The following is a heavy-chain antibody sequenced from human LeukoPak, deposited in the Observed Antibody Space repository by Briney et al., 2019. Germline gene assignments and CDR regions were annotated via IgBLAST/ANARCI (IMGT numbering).Heavy chain of an antibody. CDR3: ARLGIQYSNYYSLDY. J-gene: IGHJ4*02. CDR2: IIPIFGTA. Sequence: SVKLSCKASGGTFSSYAISWVRQAPGQGLEWMGGIIPIFGTANYALKFQGRVTITADESTSTDYMELNSLRSEDTAVYYRARLGIQYSNYYSLDYWGQGTLVTVSS. D-gene: IGHD4-11*01. V-gene: IGHV1-69*13. CDR1: GGTFSSYA.